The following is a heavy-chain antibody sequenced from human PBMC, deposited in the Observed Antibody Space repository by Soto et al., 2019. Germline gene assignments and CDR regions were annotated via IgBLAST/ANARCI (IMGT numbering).Heavy chain of an antibody. CDR3: AKDRIVVVPAAIMADY. J-gene: IGHJ4*02. CDR2: ISADGRET. Sequence: EEQLVESGGGLVQPGGSLRLSCAASGFTFGVSWMNWVRQVPGRGLEWVAYISADGRETNHVDSVKGRFTISRDNSKNTLYLQMNSLRAEDTAVYYCAKDRIVVVPAAIMADYWGQGTLVTVSS. V-gene: IGHV3-7*03. D-gene: IGHD2-2*01. CDR1: GFTFGVSW.